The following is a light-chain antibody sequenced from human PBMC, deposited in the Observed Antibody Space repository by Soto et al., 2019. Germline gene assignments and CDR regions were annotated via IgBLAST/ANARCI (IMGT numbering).Light chain of an antibody. CDR3: SSYTDSSTRV. Sequence: QSALTQPPSVSGSPGQSITISCTGTSSDIGIYNYVSWYQQHPGKAPKLMIYEVSYRPSGVSNRFSGSKSGNTASLTISGLQAEDEADYYCSSYTDSSTRVFGGGTQLTVL. CDR2: EVS. J-gene: IGLJ2*01. V-gene: IGLV2-14*01. CDR1: SSDIGIYNY.